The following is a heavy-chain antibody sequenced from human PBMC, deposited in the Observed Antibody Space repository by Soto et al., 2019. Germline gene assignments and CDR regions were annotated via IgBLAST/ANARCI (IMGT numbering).Heavy chain of an antibody. V-gene: IGHV4-30-4*01. CDR1: GGSISSGDYY. CDR3: ARGHLYSSSSLYFDY. CDR2: IYYYGST. J-gene: IGHJ4*02. Sequence: ASETLSLTCTVSGGSISSGDYYWNWIRQPPGKGLEWIGYIYYYGSTFYNPSLKSRVTISVDTSKNQFSLKLSSVTAADTAVYYCARGHLYSSSSLYFDYWGQGTLVTVSS. D-gene: IGHD6-6*01.